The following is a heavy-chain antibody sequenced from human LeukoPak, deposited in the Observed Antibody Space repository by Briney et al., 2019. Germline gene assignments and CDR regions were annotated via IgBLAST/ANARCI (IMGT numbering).Heavy chain of an antibody. J-gene: IGHJ4*02. Sequence: ASVKVSCKASGYTFTTYGITWVRQSPGQGLEWMGWISPNNGNTNYAQNLQSRVTVTTDTSTNTAYMELRSLRSDDTAVYYCAAGGGGSGCGGYYFDYWGQGTQVAVSS. V-gene: IGHV1-18*01. CDR1: GYTFTTYG. CDR2: ISPNNGNT. D-gene: IGHD2-15*01. CDR3: AAGGGGSGCGGYYFDY.